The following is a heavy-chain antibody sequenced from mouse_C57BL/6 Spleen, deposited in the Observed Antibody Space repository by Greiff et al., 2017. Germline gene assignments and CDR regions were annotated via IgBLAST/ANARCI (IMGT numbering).Heavy chain of an antibody. Sequence: QVQLQQSGPELVKPGASVKISCKASGYSFTSYYIHWVKQRPGQGLEWIGWIYPGSGNTKYNEKFKGKATQTADTSSSTAYMQLSSLTSEDSAVYYCARERGDTTGYFDYGGQGTTLTVSS. CDR3: ARERGDTTGYFDY. V-gene: IGHV1-66*01. CDR1: GYSFTSYY. D-gene: IGHD1-1*01. CDR2: IYPGSGNT. J-gene: IGHJ2*01.